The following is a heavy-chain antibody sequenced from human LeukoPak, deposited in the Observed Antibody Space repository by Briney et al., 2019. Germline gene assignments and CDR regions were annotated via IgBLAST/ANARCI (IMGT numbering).Heavy chain of an antibody. CDR1: GVSISSYH. V-gene: IGHV4-4*08. CDR3: ARDLAIAVAGTGVGDY. J-gene: IGHJ4*02. Sequence: PPETLSLTCTVSGVSISSYHWTWIRQPPGEGLEWIGHIYNSGSTNYNPSLRGRATISLDTSKNQVSLKLSSVTAADTAVYYCARDLAIAVAGTGVGDYWGQGTLVTVSS. CDR2: IYNSGST. D-gene: IGHD6-19*01.